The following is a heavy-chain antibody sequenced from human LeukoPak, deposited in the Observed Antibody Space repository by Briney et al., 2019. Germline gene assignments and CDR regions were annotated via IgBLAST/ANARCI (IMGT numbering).Heavy chain of an antibody. Sequence: GGSLRLSCAASGFTFSSYSMNWVRQAPGKGLEWVSYISSSSSTIYYADSVKGRFTISRDNSKNTLYLQMNSLRAEDTAVYYCAKVIIRWELATGFDYWGQGTLVTVPS. V-gene: IGHV3-48*01. CDR2: ISSSSSTI. CDR1: GFTFSSYS. D-gene: IGHD1-26*01. J-gene: IGHJ4*02. CDR3: AKVIIRWELATGFDY.